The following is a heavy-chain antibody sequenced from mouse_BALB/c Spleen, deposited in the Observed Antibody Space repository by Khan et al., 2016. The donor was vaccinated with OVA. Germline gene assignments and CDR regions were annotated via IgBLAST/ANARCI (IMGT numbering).Heavy chain of an antibody. J-gene: IGHJ4*01. V-gene: IGHV2-4*02. CDR3: ARKRGVHYNMDY. CDR1: GFSLANYG. Sequence: QVQLKESGPGLVQPSQSLSITCTVSGFSLANYGVHWVRQPPGKGLEWLGLIWSGGNTDYNGAFISRLSISKDNSKSEAFFQMHSLQADDTAIYYCARKRGVHYNMDYWGPGTSVTVSS. CDR2: IWSGGNT.